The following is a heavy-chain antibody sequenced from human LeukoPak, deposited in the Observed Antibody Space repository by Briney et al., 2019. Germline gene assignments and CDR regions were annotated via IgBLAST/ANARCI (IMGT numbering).Heavy chain of an antibody. CDR2: IYYSGST. CDR1: GGSFSGYY. Sequence: SETLSLTCAVYGGSFSGYYWGWIRQPPGKGLDRIGSIYYSGSTYYNPSLKSRVTISVDTSKNQLSLKLSSVTAADTAVYYCARHTSGSYGLDYWGQGTLVTVSS. CDR3: ARHTSGSYGLDY. V-gene: IGHV4-39*01. J-gene: IGHJ4*02. D-gene: IGHD1-26*01.